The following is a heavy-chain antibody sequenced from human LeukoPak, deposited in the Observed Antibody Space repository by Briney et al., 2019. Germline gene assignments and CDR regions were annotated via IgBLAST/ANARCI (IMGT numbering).Heavy chain of an antibody. CDR1: GDSIGSGTHY. CDR2: IYYSGST. Sequence: SETLSLTCTVSGDSIGSGTHYWGWIRQPPGRGLEWIGSIYYSGSTYYTPSLKSRVTISVDTSKNQFSLKLSSVTAADTAVYYCARASYSSGYYEDYWGRGTLVTVSS. D-gene: IGHD3-22*01. CDR3: ARASYSSGYYEDY. J-gene: IGHJ4*02. V-gene: IGHV4-39*07.